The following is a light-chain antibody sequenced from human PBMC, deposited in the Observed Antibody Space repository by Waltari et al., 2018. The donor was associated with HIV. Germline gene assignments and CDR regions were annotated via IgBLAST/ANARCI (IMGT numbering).Light chain of an antibody. Sequence: SYDLTQTLSVSVALGQTATITCGGTKIGSKSVHWYQQKSGQVPVLVIYKDCNRPSGIPGQVSGSNSGTTATLAITGVQAGDEADYYCQVWGSSALYVFGPGTKVTV. CDR2: KDC. CDR1: KIGSKS. J-gene: IGLJ1*01. V-gene: IGLV3-9*01. CDR3: QVWGSSALYV.